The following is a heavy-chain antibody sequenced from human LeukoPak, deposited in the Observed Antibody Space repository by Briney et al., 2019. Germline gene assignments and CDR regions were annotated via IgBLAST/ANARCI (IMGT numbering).Heavy chain of an antibody. CDR1: GFTVSSNY. D-gene: IGHD2-21*01. Sequence: GGSLRLLCAASGFTVSSNYMSGVRQAPGKGLEWVSVIYSGGSTYYADSVKGRFTISRHNSKNTLYLQMNSLRAEDTAVYYCARVGEDLAFDYWGQGTLVTVSS. V-gene: IGHV3-53*04. J-gene: IGHJ4*02. CDR2: IYSGGST. CDR3: ARVGEDLAFDY.